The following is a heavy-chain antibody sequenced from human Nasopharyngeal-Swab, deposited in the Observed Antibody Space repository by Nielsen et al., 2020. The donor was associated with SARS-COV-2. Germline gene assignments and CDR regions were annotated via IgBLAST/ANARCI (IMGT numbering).Heavy chain of an antibody. CDR2: ISWNSGSI. J-gene: IGHJ6*02. CDR1: GFTFDDYA. V-gene: IGHV3-9*01. CDR3: ATSPFSSSWYDASYYYGMDV. Sequence: SLRLSFAASGFTFDDYAMPWFRQAPGKGLEWFSGISWNSGSIGYADSVKGRFTISRDNAKNSLYLQMNSLRAEDTALYYCATSPFSSSWYDASYYYGMDVWGQGTTVTVSS. D-gene: IGHD6-13*01.